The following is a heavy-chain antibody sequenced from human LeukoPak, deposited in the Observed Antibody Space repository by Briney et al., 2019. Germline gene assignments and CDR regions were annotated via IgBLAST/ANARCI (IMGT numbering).Heavy chain of an antibody. D-gene: IGHD2-2*03. Sequence: PGGSLRLSCAASGFTFSSYAMSWVRQIPGKGLEWVSAISGSDAGTYYADSVKGRFTISRDNSKNTLYLQMNRLRAEDTAVYYCARVPLDKGRRYYYYYMDVWGKGTTVTVSS. CDR2: ISGSDAGT. V-gene: IGHV3-23*01. CDR3: ARVPLDKGRRYYYYYMDV. CDR1: GFTFSSYA. J-gene: IGHJ6*03.